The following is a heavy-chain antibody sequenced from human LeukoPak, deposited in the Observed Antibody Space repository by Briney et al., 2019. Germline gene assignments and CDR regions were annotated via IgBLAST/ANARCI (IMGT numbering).Heavy chain of an antibody. CDR2: IYYSGST. Sequence: PSETLSLTCTVSGGSISSSSYYWGWIRQPPGKGLEWIGSIYYSGSTYYNPSLKSRVTISVDTSKNQFSLKLSSVTAADTAVYYCASLYSSSSKYWGQGTLVTVSS. V-gene: IGHV4-39*01. CDR1: GGSISSSSYY. D-gene: IGHD6-6*01. CDR3: ASLYSSSSKY. J-gene: IGHJ4*02.